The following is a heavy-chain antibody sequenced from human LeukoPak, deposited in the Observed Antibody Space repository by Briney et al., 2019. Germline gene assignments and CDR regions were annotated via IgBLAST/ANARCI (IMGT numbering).Heavy chain of an antibody. CDR1: GGSISSYY. Sequence: SETLSLTCTVSGGSISSYYWSWIRQPPGKGLEWIGYIYYSGNTNYNPSLQSRVTISVDTSKNQLSLKLSSVTAADTAVYYCARARVGESSWYPFDYWGQGTLVTVSS. CDR3: ARARVGESSWYPFDY. D-gene: IGHD6-13*01. J-gene: IGHJ4*02. V-gene: IGHV4-59*12. CDR2: IYYSGNT.